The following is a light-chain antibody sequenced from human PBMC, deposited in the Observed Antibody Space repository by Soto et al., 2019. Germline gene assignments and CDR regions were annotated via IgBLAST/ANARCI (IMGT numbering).Light chain of an antibody. CDR1: QSVSSN. V-gene: IGKV3-15*01. Sequence: EIVMTQSPATLSVSPGERATLSCRASQSVSSNLAWYQQQPGQAPRLLIYGASTRATGFPARFSGSGYGTEFTLTISSLQSEDFEVYYCQKYNNWHLTFGGGTKVEIK. J-gene: IGKJ4*01. CDR3: QKYNNWHLT. CDR2: GAS.